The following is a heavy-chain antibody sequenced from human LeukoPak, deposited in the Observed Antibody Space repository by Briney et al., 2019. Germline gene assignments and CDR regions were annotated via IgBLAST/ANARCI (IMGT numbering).Heavy chain of an antibody. D-gene: IGHD3-16*01. J-gene: IGHJ4*02. CDR2: INAGNGKT. CDR1: GYSFTSYW. V-gene: IGHV1-3*01. CDR3: ATAFHGGRELTRGYYFDY. Sequence: GESLKMSCKGSGYSFTSYWIGWVRQAPGQSLEWMGWINAGNGKTKYSQKFQGRVTITTDESTSTAYMELSSLRSEDTAVYYCATAFHGGRELTRGYYFDYWGQGTLVTVSS.